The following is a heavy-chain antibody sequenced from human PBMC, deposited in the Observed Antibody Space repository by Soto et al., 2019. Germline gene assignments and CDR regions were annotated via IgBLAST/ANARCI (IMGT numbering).Heavy chain of an antibody. CDR3: ARRMGDV. CDR2: INHSGST. Sequence: SETLSLTCAVYGGSFCGYYWSWIRQPPGKGLEWIGEINHSGSTNYNPSLKSRVTISVDTSKNQFSLKLSSVTAADTAVYYCARRMGDVWGQGTMVT. D-gene: IGHD2-8*01. CDR1: GGSFCGYY. J-gene: IGHJ6*02. V-gene: IGHV4-34*01.